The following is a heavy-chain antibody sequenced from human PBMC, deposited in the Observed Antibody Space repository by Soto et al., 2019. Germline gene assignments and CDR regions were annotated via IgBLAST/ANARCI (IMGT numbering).Heavy chain of an antibody. Sequence: QVQLQESGPGLVKPSQTLSLTCTVSGGSISSGDYYWSWIRQPPGKGLEWIGYIYYSGSTYYNPSLKSRVTISVDTSKNQFSLKLSSVTAADTAVYYCAREQGNWKYGLMFDPWGQGTLVTVSS. CDR1: GGSISSGDYY. D-gene: IGHD1-7*01. CDR2: IYYSGST. CDR3: AREQGNWKYGLMFDP. J-gene: IGHJ5*02. V-gene: IGHV4-30-4*01.